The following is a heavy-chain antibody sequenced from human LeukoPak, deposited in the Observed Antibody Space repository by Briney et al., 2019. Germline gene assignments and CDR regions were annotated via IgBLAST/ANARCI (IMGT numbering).Heavy chain of an antibody. Sequence: GGSLRLSCAASGFTFSSYAMSWVRQAPGKGLEWVSASSCSGGSTYYADAVKVRFTISIDNSKNTLYLQMNSLRAEDTAVYYCAKRRGLELLYYYYMDVWGKGTTVTVSS. CDR2: SSCSGGST. D-gene: IGHD1-7*01. CDR3: AKRRGLELLYYYYMDV. CDR1: GFTFSSYA. J-gene: IGHJ6*03. V-gene: IGHV3-23*01.